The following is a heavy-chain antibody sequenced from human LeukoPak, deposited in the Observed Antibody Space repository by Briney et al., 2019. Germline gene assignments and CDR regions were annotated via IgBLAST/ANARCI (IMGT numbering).Heavy chain of an antibody. CDR2: INSDESIT. CDR1: GFTFSSYW. J-gene: IGHJ3*02. CDR3: VREGAAFLDDAFDI. D-gene: IGHD1-26*01. Sequence: GGSLRLSCAASGFTFSSYWMHWVRQAPGKGLVWVSRINSDESITTYAGSGKGRFTISRDNAKNSLYLQMNSLRAEDTAVYYCVREGAAFLDDAFDIWGQGTMVTVSS. V-gene: IGHV3-74*01.